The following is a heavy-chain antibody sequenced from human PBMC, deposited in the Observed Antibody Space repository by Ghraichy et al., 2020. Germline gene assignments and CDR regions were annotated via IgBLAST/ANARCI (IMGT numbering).Heavy chain of an antibody. J-gene: IGHJ4*02. CDR3: AKRPDSSGSIYYFDY. V-gene: IGHV3-23*01. CDR1: GFTFSSYA. D-gene: IGHD2-2*01. CDR2: ISGSGGTT. Sequence: GGSLRLSCAASGFTFSSYAMSWVRQAPGKGLEWVSAISGSGGTTYYADSVKGRFTTSRDNSKNTPYLQMNSLSAPDTAVYYCAKRPDSSGSIYYFDYWGQGTLVTVSS.